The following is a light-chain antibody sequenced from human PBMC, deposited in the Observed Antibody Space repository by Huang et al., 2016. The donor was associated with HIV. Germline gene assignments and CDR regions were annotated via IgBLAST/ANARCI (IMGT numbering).Light chain of an antibody. CDR1: QSVSDN. CDR2: GAS. J-gene: IGKJ1*01. CDR3: LQYDTWPRT. V-gene: IGKV3-15*01. Sequence: EILMTQSPATLSVSPGERATLSCRASQSVSDNLAWYQQKSGQAPRLLIYGASTRATGIPARFSGSVSGTEFTLTISSLQSEDFGVYWCLQYDTWPRTFGQGTKVEIK.